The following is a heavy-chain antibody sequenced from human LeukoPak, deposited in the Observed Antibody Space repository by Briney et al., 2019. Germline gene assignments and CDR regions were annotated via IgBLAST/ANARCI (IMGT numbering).Heavy chain of an antibody. V-gene: IGHV1-24*01. J-gene: IGHJ6*02. CDR3: ATVGRDIAAAAPSPQNYYYYYGMDV. Sequence: GASVKVSCKVSGYTLTELSMHWVRQAPGKGLEWMGGFDPEDGETIYAQKFQGRVTMTEDTSTDTAYMELSSLRSEDTAVYYCATVGRDIAAAAPSPQNYYYYYGMDVWGQGTTVTVSS. CDR2: FDPEDGET. CDR1: GYTLTELS. D-gene: IGHD6-13*01.